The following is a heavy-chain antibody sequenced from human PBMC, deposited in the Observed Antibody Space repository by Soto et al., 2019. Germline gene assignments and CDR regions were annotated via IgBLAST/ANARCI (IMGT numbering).Heavy chain of an antibody. CDR1: GGSFSGYC. CDR2: INHSGST. Sequence: PSETLSLTCAVYGGSFSGYCWSWIRQPPGKGLEWIGEINHSGSTNYNPSLKSRVTISVDTSKNQFSLKLSSVTAADTAVYYCARGGEQSSGWPQRRAREIKYFDYWGQGTLVTVSS. D-gene: IGHD6-25*01. V-gene: IGHV4-34*01. J-gene: IGHJ4*02. CDR3: ARGGEQSSGWPQRRAREIKYFDY.